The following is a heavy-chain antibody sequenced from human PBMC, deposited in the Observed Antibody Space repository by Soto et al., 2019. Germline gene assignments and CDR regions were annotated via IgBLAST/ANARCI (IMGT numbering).Heavy chain of an antibody. J-gene: IGHJ4*02. CDR2: ISYDGSNK. Sequence: QPGGSLRLSCAASGFTFSDYYMSWIRQAPGKGLEWVVFISYDGSNKYYADSVKGRFTISRDNSKNTLYLQMNSLRAEDTAVYYCAKDTSKGEQLFPHTWYYWGQGTLVTVSS. CDR3: AKDTSKGEQLFPHTWYY. D-gene: IGHD6-6*01. V-gene: IGHV3-30*18. CDR1: GFTFSDYY.